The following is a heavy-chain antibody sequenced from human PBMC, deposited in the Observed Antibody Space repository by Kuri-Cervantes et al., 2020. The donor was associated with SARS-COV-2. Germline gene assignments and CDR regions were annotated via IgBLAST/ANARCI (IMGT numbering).Heavy chain of an antibody. J-gene: IGHJ5*01. CDR3: AKDRVGVLDS. CDR1: GFTFSSCA. D-gene: IGHD2-21*01. Sequence: GESLKISCAASGFTFSSCAVHWVRLAPGKGLEWVAFISYDGSNEYYADSVRGRFTISRDNSNNTLYLQVNSLRAEDTALYYCAKDRVGVLDSWGQGTQVTVSS. V-gene: IGHV3-30*01. CDR2: ISYDGSNE.